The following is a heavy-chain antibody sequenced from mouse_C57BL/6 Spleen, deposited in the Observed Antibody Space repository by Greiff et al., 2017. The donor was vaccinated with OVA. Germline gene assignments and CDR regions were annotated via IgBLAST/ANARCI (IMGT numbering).Heavy chain of an antibody. Sequence: QRQQPGAELVKPGASVKLSCKASGYTFTSYWMQWVKQRPGQGLEWIGEIDPSDSYTNYNQKFKGKATLTVDTSSSTAYMQLSSLTSEDSAVYYCARRGSTWFAYWGQGTLVTVSA. D-gene: IGHD1-1*01. V-gene: IGHV1-50*01. CDR3: ARRGSTWFAY. CDR2: IDPSDSYT. CDR1: GYTFTSYW. J-gene: IGHJ3*01.